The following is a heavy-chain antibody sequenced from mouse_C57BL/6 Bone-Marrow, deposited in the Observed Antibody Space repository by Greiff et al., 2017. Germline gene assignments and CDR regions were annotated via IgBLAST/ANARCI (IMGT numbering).Heavy chain of an antibody. Sequence: EVKLMESGGGLVKPGGSLKLSCAASGFTFSSYAMSWVRQTPEKRLEWVATISDGGSYTYYPDNVKGRFTISRDNAKNNLYLQMSHLQSEDTAMYYCARGYYEVYYAMDYWGQGTSVTVSS. J-gene: IGHJ4*01. CDR3: ARGYYEVYYAMDY. V-gene: IGHV5-4*03. CDR1: GFTFSSYA. D-gene: IGHD2-3*01. CDR2: ISDGGSYT.